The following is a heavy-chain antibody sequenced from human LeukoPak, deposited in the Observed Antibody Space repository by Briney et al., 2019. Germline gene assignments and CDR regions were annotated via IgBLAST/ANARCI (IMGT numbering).Heavy chain of an antibody. CDR1: GFTVSGNY. J-gene: IGHJ3*02. Sequence: GGSLRLSCAASGFTVSGNYMSWVRQAPGKGLEWVSIIYSGGSTYYADSVKGRFTISRHNSKNTLYLQMNSLRAEDTAVYYCAREVGGSAFDIWGQGTMVTVSS. CDR2: IYSGGST. D-gene: IGHD3-16*01. CDR3: AREVGGSAFDI. V-gene: IGHV3-53*04.